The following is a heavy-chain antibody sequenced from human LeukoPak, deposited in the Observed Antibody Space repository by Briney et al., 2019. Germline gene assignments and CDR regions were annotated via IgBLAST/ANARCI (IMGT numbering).Heavy chain of an antibody. CDR3: ATPVAVTGTD. D-gene: IGHD6-19*01. J-gene: IGHJ4*02. CDR2: ISAGGGST. Sequence: GGSLRLSCAASGFTFSRNAMSWVRQAPGKGLEWVSSISAGGGSTYDADSVKGRFTISRDNSKNTLYLQMNSLRAEDTAVYYCATPVAVTGTDWGQGTLVTVSS. CDR1: GFTFSRNA. V-gene: IGHV3-23*01.